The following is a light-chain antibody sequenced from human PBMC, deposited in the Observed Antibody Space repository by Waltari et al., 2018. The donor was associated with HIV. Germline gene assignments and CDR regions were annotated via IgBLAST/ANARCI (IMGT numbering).Light chain of an antibody. CDR1: DSDFGLYNF. CDR3: ASFTGDNTVM. CDR2: DVD. J-gene: IGLJ3*02. Sequence: AVTQPASVSGLPGQSTTISCTGGDSDFGLYNFVSWYQQHSGKPPKLILYDVDRRASGVSDRFSGAMSGNTASLTISGLRAEDEAHYYCASFTGDNTVMFGGGTEVTVL. V-gene: IGLV2-14*03.